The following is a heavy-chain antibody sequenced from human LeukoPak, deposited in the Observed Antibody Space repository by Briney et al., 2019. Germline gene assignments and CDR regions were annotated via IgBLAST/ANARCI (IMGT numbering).Heavy chain of an antibody. Sequence: GGSLRLSCAASGFTFSSYAMHWVRQAPGKGLKWVSGISGSGGSTYYADAVKGRCTISRDNSNNTLYLQMSSLRAEDTAVYYCAKDRYSGYDSLVAWGQGTLVTVSS. CDR1: GFTFSSYA. J-gene: IGHJ5*02. CDR3: AKDRYSGYDSLVA. CDR2: ISGSGGST. V-gene: IGHV3-23*01. D-gene: IGHD5-12*01.